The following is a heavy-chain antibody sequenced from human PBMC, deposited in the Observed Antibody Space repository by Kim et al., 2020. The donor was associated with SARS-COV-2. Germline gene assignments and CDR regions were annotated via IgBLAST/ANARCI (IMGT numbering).Heavy chain of an antibody. J-gene: IGHJ1*01. CDR1: GFTFDDYT. Sequence: GGSLRLSCAASGFTFDDYTMHWVRQAPGNGLEWVSLISWDGGSTYYADSVKGRFTISRDNSKNSLYLQMNSLRTEDTALYYCAKGATAAGTWWAEYFQHWGQGTLVTVSS. CDR3: AKGATAAGTWWAEYFQH. D-gene: IGHD6-13*01. V-gene: IGHV3-43*01. CDR2: ISWDGGST.